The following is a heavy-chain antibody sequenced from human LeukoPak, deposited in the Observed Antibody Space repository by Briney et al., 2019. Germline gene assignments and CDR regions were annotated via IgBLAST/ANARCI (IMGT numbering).Heavy chain of an antibody. D-gene: IGHD3-10*01. Sequence: GGSLRLSCAASGFTFSSYAMNWVRQAPGKGLEWVSTISGSGGTTYYADSVKGRFAISRDNSKNTLYLQMNSLRAEDTAVYYCAKDHRGYYGSGSYFWFDPWGQGTLVTVSS. CDR3: AKDHRGYYGSGSYFWFDP. J-gene: IGHJ5*02. CDR2: ISGSGGTT. V-gene: IGHV3-23*01. CDR1: GFTFSSYA.